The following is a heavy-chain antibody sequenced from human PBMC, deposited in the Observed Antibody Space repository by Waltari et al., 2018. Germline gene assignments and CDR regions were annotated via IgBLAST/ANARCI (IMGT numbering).Heavy chain of an antibody. D-gene: IGHD3-9*01. CDR2: ISYDGSNK. J-gene: IGHJ2*01. V-gene: IGHV3-30*02. Sequence: QVQLVESGGGVVQPGGSLRLSCAASGFTFSSYGMHWVRQAPGKGMEWVGFISYDGSNKYYADSVKGRFTISRDNSKNTLYLQMNSLRAEDTAVYYCAKDLTYYDILTGYYLGWYFDLWGRGTLVTVSS. CDR1: GFTFSSYG. CDR3: AKDLTYYDILTGYYLGWYFDL.